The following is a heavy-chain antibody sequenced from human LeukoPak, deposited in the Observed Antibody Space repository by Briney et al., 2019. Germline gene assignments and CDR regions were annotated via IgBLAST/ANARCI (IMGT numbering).Heavy chain of an antibody. CDR1: GYTFTGYY. CDR3: ARDPGQQWLSYYFDY. CDR2: INPNSGGT. D-gene: IGHD6-19*01. V-gene: IGHV1-2*02. J-gene: IGHJ4*02. Sequence: EASVKVSCKASGYTFTGYYMHWVRQAPGQGLEWMGWINPNSGGTNYAQKFQGRVTMTRDTSISTAYMELSRLRSDDTAVYYCARDPGQQWLSYYFDYWGQGTLVTVSS.